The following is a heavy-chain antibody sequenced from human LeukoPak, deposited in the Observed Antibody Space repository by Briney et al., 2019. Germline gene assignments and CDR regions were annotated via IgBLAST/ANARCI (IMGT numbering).Heavy chain of an antibody. Sequence: GGSLRLSCAASGFTFSSYAMHWVRQAPGKGLEWVAVIWYDGSNKYYADSVKGRFTISRDNSKNTLYLQMNSLRAEDTAVYYCASSDFWSGYYLDYWGQGTLVTVSS. CDR3: ASSDFWSGYYLDY. V-gene: IGHV3-33*08. CDR1: GFTFSSYA. D-gene: IGHD3-3*01. CDR2: IWYDGSNK. J-gene: IGHJ4*02.